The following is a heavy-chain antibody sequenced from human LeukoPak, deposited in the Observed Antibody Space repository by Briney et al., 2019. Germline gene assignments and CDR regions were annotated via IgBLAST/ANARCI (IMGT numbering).Heavy chain of an antibody. V-gene: IGHV3-30*04. D-gene: IGHD3-22*01. CDR1: GFTFSSYA. CDR2: ISYDGSNK. CDR3: ASGNYYDSSGYYMY. Sequence: PGGSLRLSCAASGFTFSSYAMHWVRQAPGKGLEWVAVISYDGSNKYYADSVKGRFTISRDNSKNTLYLQMNSLRAEDTAVYYCASGNYYDSSGYYMYWGQGTLVTVSS. J-gene: IGHJ4*02.